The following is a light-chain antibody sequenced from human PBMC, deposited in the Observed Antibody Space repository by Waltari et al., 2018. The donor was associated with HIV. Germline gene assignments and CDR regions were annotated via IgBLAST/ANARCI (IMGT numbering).Light chain of an antibody. CDR2: EDN. CDR3: YSTDDSGNPLAV. CDR1: ALPSKY. V-gene: IGLV3-10*01. J-gene: IGLJ7*01. Sequence: SYELTQPPSVSVSPGQTARITCSGDALPSKYAFWYQQKSGQAPVLFIYEDNRRPSGIPERFSGSSSGTMATLTISGAQVEDEGDYYCYSTDDSGNPLAVFGGGTQLTVL.